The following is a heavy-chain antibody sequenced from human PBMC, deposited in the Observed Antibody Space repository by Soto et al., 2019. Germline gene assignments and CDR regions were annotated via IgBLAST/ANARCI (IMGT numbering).Heavy chain of an antibody. D-gene: IGHD6-13*01. CDR3: ARRGESGSWSSDYYFYMDV. CDR2: MIPVFGST. CDR1: GGTFSSYA. Sequence: QVQLVQSGAEVKKPGSSVKVSCKASGGTFSSYAISWVRQAPGQGLEWMAGMIPVFGSTHYTKKFQGRVTVTADDSTSTAYMEVSSLRSEDTAVYYCARRGESGSWSSDYYFYMDVWGQGTTVSVSS. J-gene: IGHJ6*02. V-gene: IGHV1-69*01.